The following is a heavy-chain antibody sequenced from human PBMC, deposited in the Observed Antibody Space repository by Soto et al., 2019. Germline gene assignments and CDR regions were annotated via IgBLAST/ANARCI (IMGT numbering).Heavy chain of an antibody. D-gene: IGHD6-6*01. CDR3: ARDSRAARPLYYYGMDV. CDR1: GGTFSSYA. Sequence: ASVKVSCKASGGTFSSYAISWLRQAPGQGLEWMGGIIPIFGTANYAQKFQGRVTITADKSTSTAYMELSSLRSEDTAVYYCARDSRAARPLYYYGMDVWGQGTTVTVSS. CDR2: IIPIFGTA. V-gene: IGHV1-69*06. J-gene: IGHJ6*02.